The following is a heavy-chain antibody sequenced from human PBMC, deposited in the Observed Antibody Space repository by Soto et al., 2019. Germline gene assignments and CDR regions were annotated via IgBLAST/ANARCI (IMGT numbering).Heavy chain of an antibody. Sequence: GWSLRLSCAASVFTFSNHWMSWVRQAPGKGLEWAASIKPDGSEGYYVDSVKGRFTISRDNAKNSLSLQMNSLRGDDTAVYYCARLLGTSTTYDYWGQGTLVTVSS. CDR3: ARLLGTSTTYDY. V-gene: IGHV3-7*01. J-gene: IGHJ4*02. CDR2: IKPDGSEG. D-gene: IGHD2-15*01. CDR1: VFTFSNHW.